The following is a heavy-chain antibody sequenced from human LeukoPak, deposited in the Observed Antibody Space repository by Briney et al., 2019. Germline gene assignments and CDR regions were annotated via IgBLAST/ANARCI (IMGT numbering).Heavy chain of an antibody. CDR1: GFTFSNYG. J-gene: IGHJ4*02. CDR2: IRFDGGHK. CDR3: AKDRITMVRGVIGDY. D-gene: IGHD3-10*01. V-gene: IGHV3-30*02. Sequence: GGSLRLSCAASGFTFSNYGMFWVRQAPGKGLDWVSFIRFDGGHKYYADSVKGRFTISRDNSKNTLYLQMNSLRAEDTAVYYCAKDRITMVRGVIGDYWGQGTLVTVSS.